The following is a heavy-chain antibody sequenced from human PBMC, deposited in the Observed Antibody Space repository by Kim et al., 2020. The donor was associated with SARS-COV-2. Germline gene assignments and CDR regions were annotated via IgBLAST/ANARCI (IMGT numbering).Heavy chain of an antibody. CDR1: GYSISSGYY. V-gene: IGHV4-38-2*02. CDR2: IYHSGST. CDR3: ARGIAAAAGYYYYGMDV. D-gene: IGHD6-13*01. J-gene: IGHJ6*02. Sequence: SETLSLTCTVSGYSISSGYYWGWIRQPPGKGLEWIGSIYHSGSTYYNPSLKSRVTISVDMSKNQFSLKLSSVTAADTAVYYCARGIAAAAGYYYYGMDVWGQGTTVTVSS.